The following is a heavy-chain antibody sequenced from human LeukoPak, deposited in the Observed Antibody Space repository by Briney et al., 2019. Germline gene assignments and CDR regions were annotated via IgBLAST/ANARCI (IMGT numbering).Heavy chain of an antibody. Sequence: ASVKVSCKASGYTFTGYFIHWVRQAPGQGLEWMGWISAYNGNTNYAQKLQGRVTMTTDTSTSTAYMELRSLRSDDTAVYYCARDFTMPYLDYWGQGTLVTVSS. CDR1: GYTFTGYF. J-gene: IGHJ4*02. D-gene: IGHD3-10*01. V-gene: IGHV1-18*04. CDR2: ISAYNGNT. CDR3: ARDFTMPYLDY.